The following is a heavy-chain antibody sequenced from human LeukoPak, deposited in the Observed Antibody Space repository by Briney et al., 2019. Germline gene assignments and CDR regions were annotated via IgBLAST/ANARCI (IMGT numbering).Heavy chain of an antibody. CDR1: GFTFDTYA. D-gene: IGHD5-12*01. CDR3: AKDGGFDDYYFDS. CDR2: ISWNSANK. J-gene: IGHJ4*01. V-gene: IGHV3-9*01. Sequence: GGSLRLSCAASGFTFDTYAMHWVRQAPGKGLEWVSGISWNSANKHYADSVKGRFTISRDDAKNSLYLQMNSLRREDTAFYYCAKDGGFDDYYFDSWGHGALVTVSS.